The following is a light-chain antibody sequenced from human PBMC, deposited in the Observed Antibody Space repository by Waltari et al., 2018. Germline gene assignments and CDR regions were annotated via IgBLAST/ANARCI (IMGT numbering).Light chain of an antibody. V-gene: IGKV1-39*01. Sequence: DIQMIQSPSSLSASIGDRVTLTCRTSQSITKYLNLYQQEPGKAPKPLSYSASNLNSGVPSRFSGSGYGTEFSLTITSLQPEDFATYFCQQSYNNLFTFGPGTRVDIK. CDR3: QQSYNNLFT. CDR2: SAS. CDR1: QSITKY. J-gene: IGKJ3*01.